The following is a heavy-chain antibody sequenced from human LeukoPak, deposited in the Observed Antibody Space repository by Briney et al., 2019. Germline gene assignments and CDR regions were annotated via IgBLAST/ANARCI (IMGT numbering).Heavy chain of an antibody. CDR1: GFTFSSYG. CDR2: ISYDGSNK. V-gene: IGHV3-30*03. D-gene: IGHD3-9*01. Sequence: GGSLRLSCAASGFTFSSYGMHWVRQAPGKGLEWVAVISYDGSNKYYADSVKGRFTISRDNAKNTLYLQMNSLRAEDTAVYYCARPYFDWLNDGFDPWGQGTLVTVSS. CDR3: ARPYFDWLNDGFDP. J-gene: IGHJ5*02.